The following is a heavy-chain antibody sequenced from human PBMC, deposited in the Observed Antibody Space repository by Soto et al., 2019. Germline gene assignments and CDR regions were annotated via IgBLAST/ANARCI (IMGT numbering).Heavy chain of an antibody. CDR3: ARYGWSGYYPHFDY. CDR2: IYYSGST. CDR1: GGSISSGGYY. V-gene: IGHV4-31*03. Sequence: PSETLSLTCTVSGGSISSGGYYWSWIRQHPGKGLEWIGYIYYSGSTYYNPSLKSRVTISVDTSKNQFSLKLSSVTAADTAVYYCARYGWSGYYPHFDYWGQGTLVTVSS. D-gene: IGHD3-3*01. J-gene: IGHJ4*02.